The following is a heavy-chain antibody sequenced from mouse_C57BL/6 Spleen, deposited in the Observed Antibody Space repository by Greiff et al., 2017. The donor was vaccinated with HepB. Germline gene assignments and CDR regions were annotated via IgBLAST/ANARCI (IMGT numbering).Heavy chain of an antibody. CDR2: INPNNGGT. V-gene: IGHV1-18*01. D-gene: IGHD2-2*01. CDR1: GYTFTDYN. J-gene: IGHJ1*03. Sequence: VQLQQSGPELVKPGASVKIPCKASGYTFTDYNMDWVKQSHGKSLEWIGDINPNNGGTIYNQKFKGKATLTVDKSSSTAYMELRSLTSEDTAVYYCARMVTTGDWYFDVWGTGTTVTVSS. CDR3: ARMVTTGDWYFDV.